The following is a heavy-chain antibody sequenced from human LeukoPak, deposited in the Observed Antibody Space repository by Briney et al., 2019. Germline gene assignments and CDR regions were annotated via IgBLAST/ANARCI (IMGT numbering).Heavy chain of an antibody. CDR3: ARDTYYDFWSGSGGAFDI. V-gene: IGHV3-30-3*01. J-gene: IGHJ3*02. Sequence: GSLRLSCAASGFTFSSYAMHWVRQAPGQGLEWVAVLSYGGSNKYYADTVKGRFTISRDKSKNTLYLQMNSLRAEDTAVYYCARDTYYDFWSGSGGAFDIWGQGTMVTVSS. D-gene: IGHD3-3*01. CDR1: GFTFSSYA. CDR2: LSYGGSNK.